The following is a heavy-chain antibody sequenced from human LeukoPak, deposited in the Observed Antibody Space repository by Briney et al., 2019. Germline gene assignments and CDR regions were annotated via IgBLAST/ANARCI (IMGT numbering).Heavy chain of an antibody. D-gene: IGHD2-2*01. V-gene: IGHV1-69*13. J-gene: IGHJ4*02. CDR3: ARSTSIVVVPAVPSCYFDY. CDR1: GGTFSSYA. CDR2: IIPIFGTA. Sequence: SVKVSCKASGGTFSSYAISWVRQAPGQGLEWMGGIIPIFGTANYAQKFQGRVTITADESTSTAYMELSSLRSEDTAVYYCARSTSIVVVPAVPSCYFDYWGQGTLVTVSS.